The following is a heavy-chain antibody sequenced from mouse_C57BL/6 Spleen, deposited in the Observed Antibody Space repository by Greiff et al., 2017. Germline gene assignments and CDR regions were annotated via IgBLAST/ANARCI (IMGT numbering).Heavy chain of an antibody. Sequence: VQLKQSGPVLVKPGASVKMSCKASGYTFTDYYMNWVKQSHGKSLEWIGVINPYNGGTSYNQKFKGKATLTVDKSSSTAYMELNSLTSEDSAVYYCARSNYYGSSYEFAYWGQGTLVTVAA. CDR2: INPYNGGT. CDR1: GYTFTDYY. V-gene: IGHV1-19*01. CDR3: ARSNYYGSSYEFAY. D-gene: IGHD1-1*01. J-gene: IGHJ3*01.